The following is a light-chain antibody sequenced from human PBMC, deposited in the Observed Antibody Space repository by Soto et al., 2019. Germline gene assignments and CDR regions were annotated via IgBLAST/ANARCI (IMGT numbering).Light chain of an antibody. CDR2: AAS. CDR1: QGSSSY. V-gene: IGKV1-39*01. J-gene: IGKJ5*01. Sequence: IQLTQSPSSLSASVGDRPTITCRASQGSSSYLGWYQQKPGKAPKLXXYAASNLQSGVPSRFSGSGCGTEFTLTTSSLQPEDFSNYYCQQSYSTLSITFGQGTRLEIK. CDR3: QQSYSTLSIT.